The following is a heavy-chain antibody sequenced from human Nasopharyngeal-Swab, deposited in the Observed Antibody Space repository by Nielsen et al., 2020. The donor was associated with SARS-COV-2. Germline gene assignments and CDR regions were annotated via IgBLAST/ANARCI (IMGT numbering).Heavy chain of an antibody. CDR1: GGSISSSSYY. D-gene: IGHD2-2*01. CDR3: ARCGGTSCLP. V-gene: IGHV4-39*01. J-gene: IGHJ5*02. Sequence: SETLSLTCTVSGGSISSSSYYWGWIRQPPGKGLEWIGSIYYSGSTYYNPSLKSRVTISVDTSKNQFSLKLSSVTAADTAVYYCARCGGTSCLPWGQGTLVTVSS. CDR2: IYYSGST.